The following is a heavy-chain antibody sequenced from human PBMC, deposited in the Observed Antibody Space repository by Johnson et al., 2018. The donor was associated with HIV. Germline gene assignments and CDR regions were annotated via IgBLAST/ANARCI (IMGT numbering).Heavy chain of an antibody. CDR2: TRNKANSYTT. CDR3: ARVMVGAFDI. Sequence: VQLVESGGGLVQPGGSLRLSCAASGFTFSNHYMDWVRQAPGKGLEWVGRTRNKANSYTTEYDASVKGRLTIARADSKNSLYLQINSLRVEDTAVYYCARVMVGAFDIWGQGTMVTVSS. CDR1: GFTFSNHY. V-gene: IGHV3-72*01. D-gene: IGHD2-8*01. J-gene: IGHJ3*02.